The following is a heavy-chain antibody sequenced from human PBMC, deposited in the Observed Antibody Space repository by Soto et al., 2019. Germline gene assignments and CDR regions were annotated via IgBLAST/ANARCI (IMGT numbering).Heavy chain of an antibody. CDR1: GGSISNNNYH. D-gene: IGHD3-16*01. Sequence: SETLSLTCSVSGGSISNNNYHWGWIRQPPGKGLEWMGSIYYRGNTYYNPALRSRITISVDTSRNQFSLARNSVTAADTAVYFCARLRGGCPADFWGQGTLVTVSS. V-gene: IGHV4-39*01. CDR2: IYYRGNT. J-gene: IGHJ4*02. CDR3: ARLRGGCPADF.